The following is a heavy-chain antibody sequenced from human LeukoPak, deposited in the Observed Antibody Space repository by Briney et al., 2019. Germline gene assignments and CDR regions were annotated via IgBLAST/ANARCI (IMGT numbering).Heavy chain of an antibody. D-gene: IGHD4-17*01. J-gene: IGHJ4*02. Sequence: GASVKVSCKASGYTFTSYGISWVRQAPGQGLEWMGWISAYNGNTNYAQKLQGRVTITTDTSTSTDYMELRRLRSDDTAVYYCARGGDRGSGDPWYLDYWGQGTLVTVSS. CDR2: ISAYNGNT. CDR3: ARGGDRGSGDPWYLDY. V-gene: IGHV1-18*01. CDR1: GYTFTSYG.